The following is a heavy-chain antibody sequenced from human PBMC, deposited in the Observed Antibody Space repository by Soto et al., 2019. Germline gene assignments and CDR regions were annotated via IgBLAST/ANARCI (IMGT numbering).Heavy chain of an antibody. Sequence: QVQLQESGPGLVKPSQTLSLTCTVSGGSISSGGYYWSWIRQHPGKGLEGIGYIYYSGSTYYNPSLKSRVTISVDTSKNQFSLKLSSVTAADTAVYYCARGYCTNGVCFDAFDIWGQGTMVTVSS. CDR3: ARGYCTNGVCFDAFDI. J-gene: IGHJ3*02. D-gene: IGHD2-8*01. CDR2: IYYSGST. CDR1: GGSISSGGYY. V-gene: IGHV4-31*03.